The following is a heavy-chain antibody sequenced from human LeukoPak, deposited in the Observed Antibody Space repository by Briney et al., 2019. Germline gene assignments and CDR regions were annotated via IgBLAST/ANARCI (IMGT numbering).Heavy chain of an antibody. Sequence: GGSLRLSCAASGFTFSDYTMSWVRQAPGKGLEWVSSISSSSSYTYYADSVKGRFTISRDNAKNSLYLQMNSLRAEDTAVYYCARDIAVAALDYWGQGTLVTVSS. CDR2: ISSSSSYT. V-gene: IGHV3-21*01. J-gene: IGHJ4*02. CDR1: GFTFSDYT. D-gene: IGHD6-19*01. CDR3: ARDIAVAALDY.